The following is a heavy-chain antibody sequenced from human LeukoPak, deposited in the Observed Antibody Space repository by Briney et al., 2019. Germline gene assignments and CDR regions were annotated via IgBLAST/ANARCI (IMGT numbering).Heavy chain of an antibody. J-gene: IGHJ4*02. Sequence: GSLRLSCAASGFTFSSYDMHWVRQAPGKGLEWVAVISYDGSYKYSADSVKGRFTISRDNSKNTLYLQMGSLRAEDTAVYYCAKVVAVAQFDYWGQGTLVTVSS. CDR1: GFTFSSYD. CDR2: ISYDGSYK. CDR3: AKVVAVAQFDY. V-gene: IGHV3-30*18. D-gene: IGHD6-19*01.